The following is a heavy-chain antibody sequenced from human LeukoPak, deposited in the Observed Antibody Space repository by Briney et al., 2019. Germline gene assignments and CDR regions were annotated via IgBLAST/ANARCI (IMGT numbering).Heavy chain of an antibody. CDR2: TRGSGSGM. CDR1: GFAFSDYS. Sequence: QSGGSLRLSCAGSGFAFSDYSMNWVRQAPGKGLEWVANTRGSGSGMGSGNYYAGSVKGRFTISRDNAKNSLYLQMSSLRAEDTAFYYCARDDNWGFDYWGQGALVTVSS. V-gene: IGHV3-48*04. D-gene: IGHD7-27*01. J-gene: IGHJ4*02. CDR3: ARDDNWGFDY.